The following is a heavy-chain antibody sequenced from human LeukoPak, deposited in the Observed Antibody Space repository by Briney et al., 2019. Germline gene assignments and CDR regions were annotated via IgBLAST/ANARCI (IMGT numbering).Heavy chain of an antibody. J-gene: IGHJ4*02. CDR3: ARVAYYYDSSGYSPVDY. V-gene: IGHV4-30-4*08. D-gene: IGHD3-22*01. CDR1: GGSISSGDYY. Sequence: PSETLSLTYTVSGGSISSGDYYWSWIRQPPGKGLEWIGYIYYSGSTYYNPPLKSRVTISVDTSKNQFSLKLSSVTAADTAVYYCARVAYYYDSSGYSPVDYWGQGTLVTVSS. CDR2: IYYSGST.